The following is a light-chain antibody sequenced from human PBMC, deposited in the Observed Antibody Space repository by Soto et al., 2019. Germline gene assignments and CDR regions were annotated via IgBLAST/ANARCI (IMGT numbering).Light chain of an antibody. V-gene: IGKV1-5*01. Sequence: DIQISQSPSALSASVGDRVTITCRASQSISSWLAWYQQKPGKAPRLLIYDGSHLERGVPSRFSGSGSGTEFTLTISDLQPDDLATYYCQQYNNFWTFGPGTKVDIK. CDR2: DGS. CDR3: QQYNNFWT. CDR1: QSISSW. J-gene: IGKJ1*01.